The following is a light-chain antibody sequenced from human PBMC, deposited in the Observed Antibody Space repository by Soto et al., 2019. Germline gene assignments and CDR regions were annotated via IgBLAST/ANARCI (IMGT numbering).Light chain of an antibody. Sequence: DFQMTQSPSSLSASVGDRVAITCRASQSIRNYLNWYQQKLGKAPKLLIYAASHLQSGVPSRFRGSGSGTDFTLTISSPQPEDFATYYCPQSYNTLSWTFGQGTKVDIK. J-gene: IGKJ1*01. CDR2: AAS. CDR3: PQSYNTLSWT. CDR1: QSIRNY. V-gene: IGKV1-39*01.